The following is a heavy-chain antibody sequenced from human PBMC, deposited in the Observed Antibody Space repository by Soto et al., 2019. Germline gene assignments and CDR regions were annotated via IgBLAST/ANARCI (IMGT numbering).Heavy chain of an antibody. CDR3: TTGVTSRGMDV. CDR1: GFTFSNAW. CDR2: IKTKTDGGTT. D-gene: IGHD2-21*02. J-gene: IGHJ6*02. V-gene: IGHV3-15*01. Sequence: SLRLSFAASGFTFSNAWMSWVRQAPGKGLEWVGRIKTKTDGGTTDYAAPVKGRFTISRDDSKNTLYLQMNSLKTEDTAVYYCTTGVTSRGMDVWGQGTTVTVSS.